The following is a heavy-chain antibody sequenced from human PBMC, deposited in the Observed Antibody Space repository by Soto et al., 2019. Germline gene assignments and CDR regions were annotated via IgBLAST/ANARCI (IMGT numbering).Heavy chain of an antibody. V-gene: IGHV4-39*01. J-gene: IGHJ4*02. Sequence: QLQLQESGPGLVKPSETLSLTCTVSGGSISSSSYYWGWIRQPPGKRLEWIGGMYYSVSTYFNPSLKSRVTISVDTSMNQFSLKLRSVTAADTAVYYCARWYCSEVFDYWGQGTLVTVSS. CDR1: GGSISSSSYY. CDR3: ARWYCSEVFDY. CDR2: MYYSVST. D-gene: IGHD3-10*01.